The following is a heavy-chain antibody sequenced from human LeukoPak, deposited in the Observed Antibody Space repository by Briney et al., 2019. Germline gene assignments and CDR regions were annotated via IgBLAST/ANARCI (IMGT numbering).Heavy chain of an antibody. CDR3: ARGAFGEFDY. Sequence: SETLSLTCTVSGGSVSSGSYYWTWIRQPPGKGLEWIGYIYYSGSTNYNPSLKGRVTISVDTSKNQFSLKLSSVTAADTAVYYCARGAFGEFDYWGQGTLVTVSS. D-gene: IGHD3-10*01. CDR1: GGSVSSGSYY. J-gene: IGHJ4*02. CDR2: IYYSGST. V-gene: IGHV4-61*01.